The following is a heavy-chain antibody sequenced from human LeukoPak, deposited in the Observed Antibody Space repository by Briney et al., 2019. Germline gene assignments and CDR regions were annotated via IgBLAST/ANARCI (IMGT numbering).Heavy chain of an antibody. CDR2: ISSSSSYI. Sequence: GGSLRLSCAASGFTFSSYSMSWVRQAPGKGLEWVSSISSSSSYIYYADSVKGRFTISRDNAKNSLYLQMNSLRAEDTAVYYCAREGYCSGGSCFSDYWGQGTLVTVSS. J-gene: IGHJ4*02. D-gene: IGHD2-15*01. CDR1: GFTFSSYS. V-gene: IGHV3-21*01. CDR3: AREGYCSGGSCFSDY.